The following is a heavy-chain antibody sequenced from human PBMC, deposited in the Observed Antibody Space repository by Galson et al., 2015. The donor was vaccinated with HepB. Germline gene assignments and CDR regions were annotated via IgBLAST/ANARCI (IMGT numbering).Heavy chain of an antibody. D-gene: IGHD3-10*01. CDR1: GFTFNYAW. Sequence: SLRLSCAASGFTFNYAWMNWVRQAPGKGLEWVGRIKSEDEGGETIYAAPVIGRFTISRDDSKNTLYLQMNSLTTEDTAVYHCVSCLGFGYGNTSVATDYWGQETLVTVS. CDR3: VSCLGFGYGNTSVATDY. J-gene: IGHJ4*02. CDR2: IKSEDEGGET. V-gene: IGHV3-15*01.